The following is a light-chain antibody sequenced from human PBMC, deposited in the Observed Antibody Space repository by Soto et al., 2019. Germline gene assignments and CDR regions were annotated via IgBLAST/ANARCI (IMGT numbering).Light chain of an antibody. CDR1: QSVSSSY. Sequence: EIVLTQSPGTLSLSPGERATLSCRASQSVSSSYLAWYQQKPGQAPRLLSYSASSQATGIPDRFSGSGSGTDFTLTISRLEPEDFAVYYCQHYGSSPKYTLGQGTKLEIK. CDR2: SAS. CDR3: QHYGSSPKYT. J-gene: IGKJ2*01. V-gene: IGKV3-20*01.